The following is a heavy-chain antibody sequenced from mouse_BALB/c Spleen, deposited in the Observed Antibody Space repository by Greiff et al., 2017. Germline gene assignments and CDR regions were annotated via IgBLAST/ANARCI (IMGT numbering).Heavy chain of an antibody. CDR1: GYTFTSYW. Sequence: QVQLQQPGAELVKPGASVKLSCKASGYTFTSYWMHWVKQRPGQGLEWIGEINPSNGRTNYNEKFKSKATLTVDKSSSTAYMQLSSLTSEDSAVYYCAIIHYYGFDYWGQGTTLTVSS. CDR3: AIIHYYGFDY. V-gene: IGHV1S81*02. J-gene: IGHJ2*01. D-gene: IGHD1-2*01. CDR2: INPSNGRT.